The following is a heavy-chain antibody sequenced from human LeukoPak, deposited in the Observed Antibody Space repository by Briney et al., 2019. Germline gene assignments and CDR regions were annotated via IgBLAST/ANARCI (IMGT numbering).Heavy chain of an antibody. V-gene: IGHV1-69*05. Sequence: ASVKVSCKASGGTFSSYAISWVRQAPGQGLEWMGGNIPIFGTANYAQKFQGRVTITTDESTSTAYMELSSLRSEDTAVYYCARQSVQGSRFDPWGQGTLVTVSS. CDR2: NIPIFGTA. CDR1: GGTFSSYA. CDR3: ARQSVQGSRFDP. J-gene: IGHJ5*02. D-gene: IGHD1-26*01.